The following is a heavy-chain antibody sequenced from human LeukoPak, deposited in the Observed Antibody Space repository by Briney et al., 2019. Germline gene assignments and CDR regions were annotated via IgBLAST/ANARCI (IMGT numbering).Heavy chain of an antibody. CDR3: ARGYYYDLMTGFSAWFDP. CDR1: GXSFISYW. Sequence: GESLKISCKGSGXSFISYWIGWVRHMPGKGLEWMGIIYPGDSDTRYSPSFQGQVTISADKSISTAYLQWSSLKASDTAIYYCARGYYYDLMTGFSAWFDPWGQGTQVTVSS. J-gene: IGHJ5*02. D-gene: IGHD3-9*01. V-gene: IGHV5-51*01. CDR2: IYPGDSDT.